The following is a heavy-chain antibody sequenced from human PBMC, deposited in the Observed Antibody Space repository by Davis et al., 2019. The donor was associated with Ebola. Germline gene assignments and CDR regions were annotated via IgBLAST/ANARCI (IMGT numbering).Heavy chain of an antibody. CDR2: IYYSGST. D-gene: IGHD2-21*01. CDR3: ADLGWGVDP. CDR1: GGSISSSSYY. J-gene: IGHJ5*02. Sequence: SETLSLTCTVSGGSISSSSYYWGWIRQPPGKGLEWFGSIYYSGSTYYNPSLTSRVTISVDTSKNQFSLKLSSVTAADTAVYYCADLGWGVDPWGQGTLVTVSS. V-gene: IGHV4-39*01.